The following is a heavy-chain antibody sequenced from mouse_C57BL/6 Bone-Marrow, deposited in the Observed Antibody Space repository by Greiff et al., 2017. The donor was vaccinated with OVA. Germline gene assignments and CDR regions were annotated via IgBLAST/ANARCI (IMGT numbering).Heavy chain of an antibody. CDR1: GYTFTSYG. CDR3: ARRGPYYGSSWFAY. J-gene: IGHJ3*01. Sequence: VQLQQSGAELARPGASVKLSCKASGYTFTSYGISWVKQRTGQGLEWIGELYPRSGNNYYNEKFKGKATLTADKSSSTACMELRSLTSEDSAVYFCARRGPYYGSSWFAYWGQGTLVTVSA. CDR2: LYPRSGNN. V-gene: IGHV1-81*01. D-gene: IGHD1-1*01.